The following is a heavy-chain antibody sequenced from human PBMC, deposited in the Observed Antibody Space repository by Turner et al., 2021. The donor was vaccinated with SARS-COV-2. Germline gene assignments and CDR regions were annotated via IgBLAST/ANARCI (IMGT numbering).Heavy chain of an antibody. J-gene: IGHJ6*02. CDR2: ISYDGSNK. D-gene: IGHD3-10*01. CDR3: SRDRGITMVRGVISYYYYGMDV. CDR1: GFTFSGCA. Sequence: QVQLVESGGGVVQPGRSLRRSCAASGFTFSGCAMHWVRQAPGKGLEWVALISYDGSNKYYADSVKGRFTISRDTSNNTLYLQMNSLRAEDTAVYYCSRDRGITMVRGVISYYYYGMDVWGQGTTVTVSS. V-gene: IGHV3-30*04.